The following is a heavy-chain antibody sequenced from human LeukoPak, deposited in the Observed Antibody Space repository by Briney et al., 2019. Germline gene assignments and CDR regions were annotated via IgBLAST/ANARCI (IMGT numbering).Heavy chain of an antibody. Sequence: SETLSLTCTVSGGSVSSGTYYWSWIRQPPGKGLEWIGYKYYSGSTNYNPSLKSRVTISVDTSKNHFSLKLSSMTAADTAVYYCARVPLRSFDLDSFDIWGQGTMVTASS. J-gene: IGHJ3*02. V-gene: IGHV4-61*03. CDR3: ARVPLRSFDLDSFDI. CDR1: GGSVSSGTYY. D-gene: IGHD3-9*01. CDR2: KYYSGST.